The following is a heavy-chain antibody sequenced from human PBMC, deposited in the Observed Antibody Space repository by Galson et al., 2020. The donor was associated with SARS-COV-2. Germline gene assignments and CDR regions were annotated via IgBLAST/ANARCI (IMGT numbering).Heavy chain of an antibody. CDR1: GFTFSSYA. CDR2: ISYDGSNK. J-gene: IGHJ6*02. Sequence: GGSLRLSCAASGFTFSSYAMHWVRQAPGKGLEWVAVISYDGSNKYYADSVKGRFTISRDNSKNTLYLQMNSLRAEDTAVYYCARDGTLRYCSGGSCYSWDTAMVKDYGMDVWGQGTTVTVSS. D-gene: IGHD2-15*01. CDR3: ARDGTLRYCSGGSCYSWDTAMVKDYGMDV. V-gene: IGHV3-30*04.